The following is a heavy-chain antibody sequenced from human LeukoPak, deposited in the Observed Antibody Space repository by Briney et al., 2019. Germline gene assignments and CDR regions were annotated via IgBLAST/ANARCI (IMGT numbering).Heavy chain of an antibody. J-gene: IGHJ6*03. CDR1: GFTFSSYG. Sequence: GGYLRLSCAASGFTFSSYGMHWVRQAPGKGLEWVAFIRYDGSNKYYADSVKGRFTISRDNSKNTLYLQMNSLRSEDTAVYYCARAGGAAPPIGINYYYYMDVWGKGTTVTVSS. CDR3: ARAGGAAPPIGINYYYYMDV. D-gene: IGHD6-6*01. CDR2: IRYDGSNK. V-gene: IGHV3-30*02.